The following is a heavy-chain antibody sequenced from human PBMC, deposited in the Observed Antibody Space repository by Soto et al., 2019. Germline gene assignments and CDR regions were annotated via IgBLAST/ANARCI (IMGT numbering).Heavy chain of an antibody. CDR2: IRKRTNSYST. CDR3: ARSGRYQHFDY. V-gene: IGHV3-72*01. CDR1: GFTFSDHY. D-gene: IGHD1-26*01. J-gene: IGHJ4*02. Sequence: EVQLVESGGGLVQPGGSLRLSCAVSGFTFSDHYMDWVRQAPGKGLEWVARIRKRTNSYSTEYAASVKGRFTISRDDSKNSLYLEINSLKPEDTAVYYCARSGRYQHFDYWGQGTLLTVSS.